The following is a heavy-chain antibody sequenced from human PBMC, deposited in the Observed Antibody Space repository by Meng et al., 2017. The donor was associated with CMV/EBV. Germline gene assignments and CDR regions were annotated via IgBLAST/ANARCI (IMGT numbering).Heavy chain of an antibody. CDR3: AKVGWPYYFDY. D-gene: IGHD2-15*01. J-gene: IGHJ4*02. CDR2: ISWNSGSI. CDR1: GFTFADYA. V-gene: IGHV3-9*01. Sequence: GGSLRLSCAASGFTFADYAMHWVRQAPGKGLEWVSGISWNSGSIGYADSVKGRFTISRDNAKNSLYLQMNSLRAEDTALYYCAKVGWPYYFDYWGQGTLGTVSS.